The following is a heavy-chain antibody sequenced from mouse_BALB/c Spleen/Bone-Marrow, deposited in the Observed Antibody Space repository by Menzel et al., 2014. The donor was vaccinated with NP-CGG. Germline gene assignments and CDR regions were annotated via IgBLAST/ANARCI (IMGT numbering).Heavy chain of an antibody. CDR1: GFAFSSYD. CDR3: VRRVQLDY. Sequence: EVKLVESGGGLVNPGGSLKLSCAASGFAFSSYDMSWVRQTPEKRLEWVATISSGGSYTYYPDSVKGRFTISRDNARNTLYLQMSSLRSEDTALYYCVRRVQLDYWGRGTTLTVSS. J-gene: IGHJ2*01. V-gene: IGHV5-9*02. CDR2: ISSGGSYT.